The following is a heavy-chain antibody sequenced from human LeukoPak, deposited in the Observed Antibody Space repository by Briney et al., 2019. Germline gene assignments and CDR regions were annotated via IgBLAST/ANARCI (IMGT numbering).Heavy chain of an antibody. J-gene: IGHJ4*02. D-gene: IGHD3-10*01. Sequence: PGGSLRLSCAASGFTFSSYAMSWVRQAPGKGLEWVSAISGSGGSTYYADSVKGRFTISRDNSKNTLYLQMNSLRAEDTAVYYCAKVHLYMVRGKSGGFDYWGQRTLVTVSS. CDR2: ISGSGGST. CDR3: AKVHLYMVRGKSGGFDY. V-gene: IGHV3-23*01. CDR1: GFTFSSYA.